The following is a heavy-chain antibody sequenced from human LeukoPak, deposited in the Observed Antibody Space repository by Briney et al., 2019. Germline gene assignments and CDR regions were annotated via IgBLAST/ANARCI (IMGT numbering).Heavy chain of an antibody. V-gene: IGHV4-39*01. CDR1: GGSISSSSYY. Sequence: SETLSLTCTVSGGSISSSSYYWGWLRQPPGKGLEWIGSIYYSGSTYYNPSLKSRVTISVDTSKNQFSLKLSSVTAADTAVYYCARAEGDYYDSSGSLYAFDIWGQGTMVTVSS. J-gene: IGHJ3*02. CDR2: IYYSGST. CDR3: ARAEGDYYDSSGSLYAFDI. D-gene: IGHD3-22*01.